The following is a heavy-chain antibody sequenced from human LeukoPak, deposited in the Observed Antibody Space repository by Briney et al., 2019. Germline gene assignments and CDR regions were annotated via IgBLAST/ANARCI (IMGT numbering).Heavy chain of an antibody. J-gene: IGHJ3*02. CDR2: ISAYNGNT. V-gene: IGHV1-18*01. Sequence: GASVKVSCKASGYTFTSYGISWVRQAPGQGLEWMGWISAYNGNTNYAQKLQGRVTMTTDTSTSTAYMELRSLRSDDTAVYYCARGPSVYYYGSGSHRIFDIWGQGTMVTVSS. CDR1: GYTFTSYG. CDR3: ARGPSVYYYGSGSHRIFDI. D-gene: IGHD3-10*01.